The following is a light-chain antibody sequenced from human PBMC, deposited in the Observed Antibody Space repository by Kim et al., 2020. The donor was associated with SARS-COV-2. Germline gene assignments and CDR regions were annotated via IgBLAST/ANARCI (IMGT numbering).Light chain of an antibody. Sequence: DIQMTQSPSSLSASVGDRVTITCRASQSISSYLNWYQQKPGKAPKLLIYAASSLQSGVPSRFSGSGSGTDFTLTISSLQPEDFATYYCKQSYSTFTIGQGTRLEIK. V-gene: IGKV1-39*01. CDR2: AAS. J-gene: IGKJ5*01. CDR1: QSISSY. CDR3: KQSYSTFT.